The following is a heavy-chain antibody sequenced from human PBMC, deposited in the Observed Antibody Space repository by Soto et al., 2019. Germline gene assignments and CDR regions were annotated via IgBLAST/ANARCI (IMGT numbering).Heavy chain of an antibody. CDR2: ISSSSSYI. Sequence: EVQLVESGGGPVKPGGSLRLSCAASGFTFSSYSMNWVRQAPGKGLEWVSSISSSSSYIYYADSVKGRFTISRDNAKNSLYLQMNSLRAEDTAVYYCARSPTTTPPWFDPWGQGTLVTVSS. CDR1: GFTFSSYS. CDR3: ARSPTTTPPWFDP. D-gene: IGHD4-17*01. V-gene: IGHV3-21*01. J-gene: IGHJ5*02.